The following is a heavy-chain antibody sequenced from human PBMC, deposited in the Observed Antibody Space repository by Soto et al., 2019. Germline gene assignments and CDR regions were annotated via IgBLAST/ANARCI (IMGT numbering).Heavy chain of an antibody. Sequence: PGGSLRLSCAASGFTFSDYSMNWFRQAPGKGLQWISYISGNTGSIFYADSVRGRFSISRDNANNSLYLQMNSLRDEDTAVYYCARVNSGTYFAFDYWGLGTLVTVSS. CDR1: GFTFSDYS. CDR2: ISGNTGSI. CDR3: ARVNSGTYFAFDY. V-gene: IGHV3-48*02. J-gene: IGHJ4*02. D-gene: IGHD1-26*01.